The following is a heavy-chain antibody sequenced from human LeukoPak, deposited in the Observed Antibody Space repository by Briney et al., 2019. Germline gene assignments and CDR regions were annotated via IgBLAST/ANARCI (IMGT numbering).Heavy chain of an antibody. D-gene: IGHD3-22*01. V-gene: IGHV1-46*01. Sequence: ASVKVSCKASGYTFTSYYVHWVRQAPGQGLEWMGIINPSGGSTSYAQKFQGRVTMTRDMSTSTVYMELSSLRSEDTAVYYCARDQGGYYDCSGYYFDYWGQGTLVTVSS. CDR1: GYTFTSYY. CDR3: ARDQGGYYDCSGYYFDY. J-gene: IGHJ4*02. CDR2: INPSGGST.